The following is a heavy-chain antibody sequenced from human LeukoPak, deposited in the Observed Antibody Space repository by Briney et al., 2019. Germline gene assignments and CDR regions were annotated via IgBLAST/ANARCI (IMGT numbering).Heavy chain of an antibody. CDR3: ARRGVYATSPFDY. CDR1: GYSFTNNW. Sequence: GESLKISCKGSGYSFTNNWIGWVRQMPGKGLEWMGIIYPGDSDTRYSPSFQGQVTISADKSISTAYLQWSSLKASDAAMYYCARRGVYATSPFDYWGQGTLVTVSS. CDR2: IYPGDSDT. D-gene: IGHD2-8*01. J-gene: IGHJ4*02. V-gene: IGHV5-51*01.